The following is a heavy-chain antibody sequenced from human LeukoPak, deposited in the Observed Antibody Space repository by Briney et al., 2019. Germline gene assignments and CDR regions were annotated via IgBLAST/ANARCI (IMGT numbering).Heavy chain of an antibody. D-gene: IGHD2-2*01. CDR3: ARHDGISPFGVVPAARDYYYYYGIDV. V-gene: IGHV4-59*08. Sequence: SETLSLTCTVSGGSISSYYWSWIRQPPGKGLEWIGYIYYSGSTNYNPSLKSRVTISVDTSKNQFSLKLSSVTAADTAVYYCARHDGISPFGVVPAARDYYYYYGIDVWGQGTTVTVSS. J-gene: IGHJ6*02. CDR2: IYYSGST. CDR1: GGSISSYY.